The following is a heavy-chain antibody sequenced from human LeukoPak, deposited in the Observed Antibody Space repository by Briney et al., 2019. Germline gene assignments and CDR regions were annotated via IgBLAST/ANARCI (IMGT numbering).Heavy chain of an antibody. CDR3: AREYWPAGSGDNYFDY. D-gene: IGHD3-10*01. V-gene: IGHV4-59*01. Sequence: SETLSLTYTVSGGSISSYYWSWIRQPPGKGLEWIGYIYYSGSTNYNPSLKSRVTISVDTSKNQFSLKLSSVTAADTAVYYCAREYWPAGSGDNYFDYWGQGTLVTVSS. CDR1: GGSISSYY. CDR2: IYYSGST. J-gene: IGHJ4*02.